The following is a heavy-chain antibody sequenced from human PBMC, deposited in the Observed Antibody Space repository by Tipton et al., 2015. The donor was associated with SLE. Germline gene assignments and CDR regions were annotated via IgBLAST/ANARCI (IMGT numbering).Heavy chain of an antibody. CDR1: GGSISSGSYY. Sequence: TLSLTCTVSGGSISSGSYYWSWIRQPAGKGLEWIGRIYTSGSTNYNPSLKSRVTISVDTSKNQFSLKLSSVTAADTAVYYCARDERLSSGWYFDYWGQGTLVTVSS. D-gene: IGHD6-19*01. CDR3: ARDERLSSGWYFDY. CDR2: IYTSGST. V-gene: IGHV4-61*02. J-gene: IGHJ4*02.